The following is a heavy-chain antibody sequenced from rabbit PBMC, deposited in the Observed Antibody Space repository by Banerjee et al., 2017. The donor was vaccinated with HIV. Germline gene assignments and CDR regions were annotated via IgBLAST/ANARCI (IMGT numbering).Heavy chain of an antibody. CDR2: INSNTGNT. CDR1: GFSFSSNYW. CDR3: GRDRDGDAGYGSLAL. J-gene: IGHJ6*01. D-gene: IGHD6-1*01. Sequence: QEQLEESGGDLVKPEGSLTLTCTASGFSFSSNYWMCWVRQAPGKGLEWIGCINSNTGNTVYASWAKGRFTISKTSSTTVTLQLTSLTDADTATYFCGRDRDGDAGYGSLALWGPGTLVTVS. V-gene: IGHV1S45*01.